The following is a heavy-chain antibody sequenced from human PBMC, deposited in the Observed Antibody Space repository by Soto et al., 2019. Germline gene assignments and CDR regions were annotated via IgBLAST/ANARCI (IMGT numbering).Heavy chain of an antibody. CDR2: IIPILSIA. J-gene: IGHJ6*02. D-gene: IGHD3-22*01. CDR1: GGTVRSYT. CDR3: ARARFNYYDSSGYYLGYYYYYYGMDV. Sequence: ASVKVSCKASGGTVRSYTISWVRQAPGQGLEWMGRIIPILSIANYAQKFQGRVTITADKSTSTAYMELSSLRSEDTAVYYCARARFNYYDSSGYYLGYYYYYYGMDVWGQGTTVTVSS. V-gene: IGHV1-69*02.